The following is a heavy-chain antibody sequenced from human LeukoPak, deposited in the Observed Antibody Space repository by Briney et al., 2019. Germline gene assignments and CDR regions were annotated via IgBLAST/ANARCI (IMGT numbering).Heavy chain of an antibody. J-gene: IGHJ4*02. D-gene: IGHD6-19*01. CDR3: ARMEYSSGWYQPTLCY. V-gene: IGHV2-70*01. CDR1: GFSLSTSGMC. Sequence: SGPALVKPTQTLTLTCTFSGFSLSTSGMCVSWIRQPPGKALEWLALLDWDDDKYYSTSLKTRLTISKDTSKNQVVLTMTNMDHVDTATYYCARMEYSSGWYQPTLCYWGQGTLVTVSS. CDR2: LDWDDDK.